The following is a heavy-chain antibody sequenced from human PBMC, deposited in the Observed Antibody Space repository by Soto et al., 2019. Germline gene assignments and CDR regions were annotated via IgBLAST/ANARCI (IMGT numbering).Heavy chain of an antibody. Sequence: QVQLQESGPGLVKPSETRSLTCSVSVGSISGHHWSWIRQPPGKGLEWIGNIHYSGSTNYNPSLKSRVTISVDTSKNQFSLKLTSVTAADTAVYYCARGLTAFDPWGPGILVTVSS. V-gene: IGHV4-59*11. CDR1: VGSISGHH. J-gene: IGHJ5*02. D-gene: IGHD7-27*01. CDR2: IHYSGST. CDR3: ARGLTAFDP.